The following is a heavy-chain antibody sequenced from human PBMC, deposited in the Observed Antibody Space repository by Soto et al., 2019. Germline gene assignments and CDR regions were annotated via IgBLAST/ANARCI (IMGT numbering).Heavy chain of an antibody. D-gene: IGHD1-26*01. Sequence: ASVKVSCKASGYTFTSYGISWVRQAPGQGIEWMGWISAYNGNTDYAQKFQGRVTMTRNTSISTAYMELSSLRSEDTAVYYCARSYGYYYYYMDVWGKGTTVTVSS. CDR3: ARSYGYYYYYMDV. J-gene: IGHJ6*03. CDR1: GYTFTSYG. CDR2: ISAYNGNT. V-gene: IGHV1-18*01.